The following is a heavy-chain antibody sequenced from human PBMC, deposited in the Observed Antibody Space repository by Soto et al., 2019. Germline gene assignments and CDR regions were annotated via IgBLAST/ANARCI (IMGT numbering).Heavy chain of an antibody. Sequence: EVRLVESGGGLVQPGGSLTLSCEGSGFSFRSYWLHWVRQVPGKGLVWVSRINHDGNVTNYADSVKGRFTISRDNSKNTLFLRMNGLRAEDTAVYYCAREPWGFSGTWYGSWGQGTVVTVSS. V-gene: IGHV3-74*01. D-gene: IGHD7-27*01. J-gene: IGHJ5*01. CDR1: GFSFRSYW. CDR2: INHDGNVT. CDR3: AREPWGFSGTWYGS.